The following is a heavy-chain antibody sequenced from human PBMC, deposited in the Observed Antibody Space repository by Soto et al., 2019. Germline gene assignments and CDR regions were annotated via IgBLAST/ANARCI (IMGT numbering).Heavy chain of an antibody. Sequence: EVQVVESGGGLVKPGGSLRLSCAASGFTFSEYSFLWVRQAPGRGLEWLSFIAIGVNHIFYSDSVKGRFTISRDNAKNSVYLQLNSLRADDSAVYYCARENGHCTDACNRGAFDIWGQGTMVTVSS. D-gene: IGHD2-2*01. J-gene: IGHJ3*02. CDR2: IAIGVNHI. V-gene: IGHV3-21*05. CDR3: ARENGHCTDACNRGAFDI. CDR1: GFTFSEYS.